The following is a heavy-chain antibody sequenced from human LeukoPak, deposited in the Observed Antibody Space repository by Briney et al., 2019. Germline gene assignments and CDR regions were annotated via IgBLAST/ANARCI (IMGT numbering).Heavy chain of an antibody. V-gene: IGHV3-33*01. Sequence: PGGSLRLSCAASGFPLRNYGMHWVRQAPGKGLEWVAIIWYDGSKTYYADSVKGRFTISRDNLSNTLYLQMNSLRAEDTALYFCARAPYTTGRSFYFDSWGQGTLVTVSS. D-gene: IGHD2-2*02. CDR1: GFPLRNYG. CDR2: IWYDGSKT. CDR3: ARAPYTTGRSFYFDS. J-gene: IGHJ4*02.